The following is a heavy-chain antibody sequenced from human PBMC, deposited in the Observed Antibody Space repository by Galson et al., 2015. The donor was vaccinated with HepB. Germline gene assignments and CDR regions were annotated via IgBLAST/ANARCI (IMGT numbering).Heavy chain of an antibody. V-gene: IGHV3-23*01. D-gene: IGHD4-17*01. CDR2: ISGSGGST. CDR1: GFTFSSYA. CDR3: AKSPSPYGDYVSIHYYYYYGMDV. J-gene: IGHJ6*02. Sequence: SLRLSCAASGFTFSSYAMSWVRQAPGKGLEWVSAISGSGGSTYYADSVKGRFTISRDNSKNTLYLQMNSLRAEDTAVYYCAKSPSPYGDYVSIHYYYYYGMDVWGQGTTVTVSS.